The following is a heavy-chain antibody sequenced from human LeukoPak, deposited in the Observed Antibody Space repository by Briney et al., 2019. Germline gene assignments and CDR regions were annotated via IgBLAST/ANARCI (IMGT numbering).Heavy chain of an antibody. Sequence: GGSLRLSCAASGFTFSSYSMNWVRQAPGKGLEWVSSISSSSSYIYYADSVKGRFTISRDNPKNSLYLQMNSLRTEDTAVYYCARRDGYYYFDYWGQGTLVTVSS. CDR1: GFTFSSYS. J-gene: IGHJ4*02. D-gene: IGHD3-22*01. V-gene: IGHV3-21*01. CDR3: ARRDGYYYFDY. CDR2: ISSSSSYI.